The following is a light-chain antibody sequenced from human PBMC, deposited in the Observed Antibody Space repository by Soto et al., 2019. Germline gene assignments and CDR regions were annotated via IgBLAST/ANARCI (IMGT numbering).Light chain of an antibody. V-gene: IGLV2-11*01. CDR2: DVS. Sequence: QSVLTQPRSVSGSPGQSVTISCTGTSSDVGGYNYVSWYQHHPGKAPKLMIYDVSKRPSGVPDRFSGSKSGNTASLTISGLQAEDEADYYCCSYAGSYTVVFGGGTQLTVL. J-gene: IGLJ2*01. CDR1: SSDVGGYNY. CDR3: CSYAGSYTVV.